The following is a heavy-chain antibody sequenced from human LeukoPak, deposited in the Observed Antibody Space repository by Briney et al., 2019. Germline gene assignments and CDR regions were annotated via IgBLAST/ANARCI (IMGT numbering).Heavy chain of an antibody. CDR1: GGSFSGYY. D-gene: IGHD2-2*01. J-gene: IGHJ6*02. V-gene: IGHV4-34*01. CDR2: INHSGSA. CDR3: ARWVGVVPAAMCYGMDV. Sequence: PSETLSLTCAVSGGSFSGYYWTWIRQPPGKGLEWIGEINHSGSANYNPSLKSRVTISVDTSKNQFSLKLSSVTAADTAVYYCARWVGVVPAAMCYGMDVWGQGTTVTVSS.